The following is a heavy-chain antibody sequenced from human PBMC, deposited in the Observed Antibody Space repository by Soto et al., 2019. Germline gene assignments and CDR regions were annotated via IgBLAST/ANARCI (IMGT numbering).Heavy chain of an antibody. J-gene: IGHJ4*01. CDR2: INHSGST. CDR1: GGSFSDYY. D-gene: IGHD2-15*01. Sequence: PSETLSLTCAVYGGSFSDYYWSWIRQPPGKGLEWIGEINHSGSTNYNPSLKSRVTISVDTSKNQFSLRLTSVTAADTAVYYCAAVPTDHYCSGGSCYAYWGHGTLVTVSS. CDR3: AAVPTDHYCSGGSCYAY. V-gene: IGHV4-34*01.